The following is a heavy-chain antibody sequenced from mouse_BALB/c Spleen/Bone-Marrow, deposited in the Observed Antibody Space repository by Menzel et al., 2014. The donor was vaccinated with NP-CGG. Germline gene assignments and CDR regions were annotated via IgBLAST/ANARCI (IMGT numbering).Heavy chain of an antibody. J-gene: IGHJ2*01. CDR1: GFDFSRYW. CDR3: ARPYYRYLYFDY. Sequence: EVKLVESGGGLVQPGGSLKLSCAASGFDFSRYWMNWVRQAPGKGLEWIGEINPDSSAIIYTPSLKDKFIISRDNAKNTLFLQMSEVRSEDTAPYYCARPYYRYLYFDYWGQGTTLTVSS. CDR2: INPDSSAI. V-gene: IGHV4-1*02. D-gene: IGHD2-14*01.